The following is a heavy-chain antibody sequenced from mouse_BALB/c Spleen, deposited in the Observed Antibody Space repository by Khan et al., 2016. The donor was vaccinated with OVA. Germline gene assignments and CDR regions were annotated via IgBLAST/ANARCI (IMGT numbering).Heavy chain of an antibody. CDR2: INPYNGGT. CDR1: GYIFTNYV. D-gene: IGHD4-1*01. Sequence: VQLKQSGPELVKPGASVKMSCKASGYIFTNYVLHWVKQKSGQGLEWIGNINPYNGGTKYNEKFKGKATLASDKSSITAYMELSSLTSEDSAVYYCARGNWQSYYVDYWGQGTTLTLSS. V-gene: IGHV1S136*01. CDR3: ARGNWQSYYVDY. J-gene: IGHJ2*01.